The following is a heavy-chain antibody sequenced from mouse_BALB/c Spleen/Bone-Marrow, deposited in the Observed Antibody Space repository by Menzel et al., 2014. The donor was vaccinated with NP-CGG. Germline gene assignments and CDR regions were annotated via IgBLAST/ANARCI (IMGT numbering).Heavy chain of an antibody. CDR2: INPSNGRT. J-gene: IGHJ2*01. CDR1: GYTFTSYW. V-gene: IGHV1S81*02. CDR3: ARGGFDY. Sequence: QVHVKQSGAELVKPGASVKLSCKASGYTFTSYWMHWVKQRPGQGLEWIGEINPSNGRTNYNEKFKSKATLTVDKSSSTAYMQLSSLTSEDSAVYYCARGGFDYWGQSTTLTVSS.